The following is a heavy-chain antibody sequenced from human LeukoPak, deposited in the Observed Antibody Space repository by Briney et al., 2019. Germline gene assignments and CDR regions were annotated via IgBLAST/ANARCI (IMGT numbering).Heavy chain of an antibody. CDR1: GFTFSSYS. D-gene: IGHD1-26*01. Sequence: GGSLRLSCAASGFTFSSYSMNWVRQAPGKGLEWVSSISSGSSYIYYADSEKGRFTISRDNAKNSLYLQMNSLRAEDTAVYYCARDRIVGAADFDYWGQGTLVTVSS. J-gene: IGHJ4*02. CDR2: ISSGSSYI. CDR3: ARDRIVGAADFDY. V-gene: IGHV3-21*01.